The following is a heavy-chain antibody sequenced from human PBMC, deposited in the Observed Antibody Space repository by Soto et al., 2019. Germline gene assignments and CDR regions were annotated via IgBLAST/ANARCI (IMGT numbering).Heavy chain of an antibody. D-gene: IGHD3-3*01. CDR3: ARAYDFWSGYYPYYYYGMDV. CDR2: TYYRSKWYN. J-gene: IGHJ6*02. Sequence: QTLSLTCAISGDSVSSNSAAWNWIRQSPSRGLEWLGRTYYRSKWYNDYAVSVKSRITINPDTSKNQFSLQLNSVTPEDTAVYYCARAYDFWSGYYPYYYYGMDVWGQGTTVTVSS. CDR1: GDSVSSNSAA. V-gene: IGHV6-1*01.